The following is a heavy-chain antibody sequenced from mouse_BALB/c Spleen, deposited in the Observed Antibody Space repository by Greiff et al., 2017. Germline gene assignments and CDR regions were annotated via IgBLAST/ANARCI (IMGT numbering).Heavy chain of an antibody. CDR3: ARPLYDYAWYFDV. D-gene: IGHD2-4*01. CDR2: ISYSGST. CDR1: GDSITSGY. V-gene: IGHV3-8*02. Sequence: EVKLQESGPSLVKPSQTLSLTCSVAGDSITSGYWNWIRKFPGNKLEYMGYISYSGSTYYNPSLKSRISITRDTSKNQYYLQLNSVTTEDTATYYCARPLYDYAWYFDVWGAGTTVTVSS. J-gene: IGHJ1*01.